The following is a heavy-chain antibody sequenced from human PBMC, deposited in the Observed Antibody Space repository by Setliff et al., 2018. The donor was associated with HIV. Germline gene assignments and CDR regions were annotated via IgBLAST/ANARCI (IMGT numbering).Heavy chain of an antibody. CDR3: ARDRALCFSKSPSFNYFDV. V-gene: IGHV4-38-2*02. D-gene: IGHD3-10*01. J-gene: IGHJ4*02. Sequence: KPSETLSLTCLVFSYSITNGNYWAWIRQSPGKGLEWIGSIYSTGHTYYNPSHKSRLTMSVDTAKNRFSLKLISVTAADTAVYYCARDRALCFSKSPSFNYFDVWGQGALVTVSS. CDR1: SYSITNGNY. CDR2: IYSTGHT.